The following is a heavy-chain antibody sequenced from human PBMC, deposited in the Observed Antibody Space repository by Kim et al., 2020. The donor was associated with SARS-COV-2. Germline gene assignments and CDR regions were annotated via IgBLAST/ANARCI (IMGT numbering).Heavy chain of an antibody. CDR3: GRDSGALAGRGIDS. V-gene: IGHV4-4*07. Sequence: SETLSLTCTVSGGSISNSYWSWIRQPAGKGLEWIGRIYASGRLYSAESTNYNPSLKSRITMSVDTSKNHFSLNLTSVTAADTALYFCGRDSGALAGRGIDSWGQGALVTVSS. CDR2: IYASGRLYSAEST. J-gene: IGHJ4*02. CDR1: GGSISNSY. D-gene: IGHD6-19*01.